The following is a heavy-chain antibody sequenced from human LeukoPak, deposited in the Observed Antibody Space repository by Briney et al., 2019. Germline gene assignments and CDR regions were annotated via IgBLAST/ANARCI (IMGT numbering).Heavy chain of an antibody. D-gene: IGHD2-15*01. CDR3: ARDVPSYCSGGSCYNAYDY. CDR1: GFTFSSYS. Sequence: GGSLRLSCAASGFTFSSYSMNWVRQAPGKGLEWVSSISSSISYIYYADSVKGRFTIARDNAKNSLYLQMNSLRAEDTAEYYCARDVPSYCSGGSCYNAYDYWGQGTLVTVSS. V-gene: IGHV3-21*01. CDR2: ISSSISYI. J-gene: IGHJ4*02.